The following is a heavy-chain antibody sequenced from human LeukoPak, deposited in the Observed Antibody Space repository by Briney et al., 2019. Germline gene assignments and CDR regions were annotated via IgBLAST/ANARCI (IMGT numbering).Heavy chain of an antibody. D-gene: IGHD3-3*01. CDR1: GFTFSSYA. Sequence: PGGSLRLSCAASGFTFSSYAMSWVRQAPGKGLEWVSAISGSGGSTYYADSVKGRFTISRDNSKNTLYLQMNSLRAEDTAVYYCAKGPRFWSGYPYYFDYWGQGTLVTVSS. V-gene: IGHV3-23*01. CDR2: ISGSGGST. CDR3: AKGPRFWSGYPYYFDY. J-gene: IGHJ4*02.